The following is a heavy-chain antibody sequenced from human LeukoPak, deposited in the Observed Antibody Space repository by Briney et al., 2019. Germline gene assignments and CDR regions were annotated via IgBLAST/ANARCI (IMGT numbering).Heavy chain of an antibody. Sequence: SETLSLTCTVSGGSISSSSYYWGWIRQPPGKGLEWIGSIYYSGSTYYNPSLKSRVTISVDTSKNQFSLKLSPVTAADTAVYYCARIAGGGGSYWGYYYYYGMDVWGQGTTVTVSS. CDR1: GGSISSSSYY. V-gene: IGHV4-39*01. D-gene: IGHD1-26*01. CDR3: ARIAGGGGSYWGYYYYYGMDV. CDR2: IYYSGST. J-gene: IGHJ6*02.